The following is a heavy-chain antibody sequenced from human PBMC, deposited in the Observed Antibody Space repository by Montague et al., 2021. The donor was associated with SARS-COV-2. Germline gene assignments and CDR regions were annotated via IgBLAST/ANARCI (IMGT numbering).Heavy chain of an antibody. CDR3: ARSITLPAVLAS. V-gene: IGHV3-53*01. D-gene: IGHD2/OR15-2a*01. Sequence: SLRLSCAASGFTVSTNFMTWVRQAPGKGLEWISIIYSGGITYYADSVKGRFTISRDDSKNTVYLQMNSLRAEDTATYFCARSITLPAVLASWGQGTLVTVSS. CDR1: GFTVSTNF. CDR2: IYSGGIT. J-gene: IGHJ5*02.